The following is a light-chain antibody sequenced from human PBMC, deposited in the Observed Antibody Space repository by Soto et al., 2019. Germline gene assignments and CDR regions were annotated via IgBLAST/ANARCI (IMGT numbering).Light chain of an antibody. CDR1: QSISNW. CDR2: KAS. J-gene: IGKJ1*01. CDR3: QQYDTYPRT. Sequence: DSQMTQSPSTLSASVGDRVTITCRASQSISNWLAWYQQKPGKAPKLLIFKASTLESGVPSRFSGSGSGTEFTLNISSLQPDDFATYHCQQYDTYPRTFDQGTKVDIK. V-gene: IGKV1-5*03.